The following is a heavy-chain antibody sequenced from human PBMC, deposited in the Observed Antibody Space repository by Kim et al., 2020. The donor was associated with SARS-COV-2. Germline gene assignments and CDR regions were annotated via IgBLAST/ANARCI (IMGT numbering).Heavy chain of an antibody. J-gene: IGHJ4*02. Sequence: GGSLRLSCAASGFTFSSYSMNWVRQAPGKGLEWVSSISSSSSYIYYADSVKGRFTISRDNAKNSLYLQMNSLRAEDTAVYYCARDRGMTTIHDYWGQGTLVTFSS. V-gene: IGHV3-21*01. CDR3: ARDRGMTTIHDY. D-gene: IGHD4-17*01. CDR1: GFTFSSYS. CDR2: ISSSSSYI.